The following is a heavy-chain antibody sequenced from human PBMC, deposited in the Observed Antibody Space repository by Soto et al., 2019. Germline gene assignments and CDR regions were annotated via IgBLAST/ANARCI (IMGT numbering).Heavy chain of an antibody. CDR1: GFTFSSYA. D-gene: IGHD6-13*01. J-gene: IGHJ4*02. CDR2: ISSNGGST. CDR3: ARDKGIAATTPDY. Sequence: GGSLRLSCAASGFTFSSYAMHWVRQAPGKGLEYVSAISSNGGSTYYAKSVKGRFTISRDNSKNTLYLQMGSLSAEEMAVYYCARDKGIAATTPDYWGQGTLVTVSS. V-gene: IGHV3-64*01.